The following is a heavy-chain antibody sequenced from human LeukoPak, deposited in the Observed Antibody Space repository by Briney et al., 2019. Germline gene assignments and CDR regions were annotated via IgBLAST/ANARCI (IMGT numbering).Heavy chain of an antibody. J-gene: IGHJ4*02. CDR2: IYSGGST. CDR1: GFTVSSNF. Sequence: GGSLRLSCAASGFTVSSNFMSWVRQAPGKGLEWVSVIYSGGSTYYADSVKGRFTISRDNSKNTLYLQMNSLRAEDTAVYYRARDLGGSSDYWGQGTLVTVSS. V-gene: IGHV3-66*02. D-gene: IGHD2-15*01. CDR3: ARDLGGSSDY.